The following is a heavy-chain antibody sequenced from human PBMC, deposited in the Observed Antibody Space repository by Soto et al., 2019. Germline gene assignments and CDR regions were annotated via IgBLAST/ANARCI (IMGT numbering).Heavy chain of an antibody. J-gene: IGHJ4*02. V-gene: IGHV4-30-2*01. CDR1: GGSISSGGYS. CDR2: IYHSGNT. CDR3: ARDIYGAIDS. Sequence: KPSETLSLTCAVSGGSISSGGYSWNWIRQPPGKGLEWIGYIYHSGNTSYNPSLKGRVTISVDTSKNQFSLTLSSVTAADTAVYYCARDIYGAIDSWGQGTQVTVSS. D-gene: IGHD4-17*01.